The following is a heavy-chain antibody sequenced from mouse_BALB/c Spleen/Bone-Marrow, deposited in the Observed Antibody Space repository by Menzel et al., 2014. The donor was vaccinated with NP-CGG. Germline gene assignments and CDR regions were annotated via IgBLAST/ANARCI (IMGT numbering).Heavy chain of an antibody. V-gene: IGHV14-3*02. CDR2: IDPANGNT. J-gene: IGHJ4*01. Sequence: EVQLQESGAELVKPGASVKLSCTASGFNIKDTYMHWVKQRPEQGLEWIGRIDPANGNTKFDPKFQGKANITADTSPNTASLQVSRQTCKDTAVYYGARFKLRSYAMDYWGQGTTINVSS. CDR3: ARFKLRSYAMDY. D-gene: IGHD1-3*01. CDR1: GFNIKDTY.